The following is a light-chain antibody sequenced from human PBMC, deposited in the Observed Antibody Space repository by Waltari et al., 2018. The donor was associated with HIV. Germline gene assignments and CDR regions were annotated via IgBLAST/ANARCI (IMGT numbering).Light chain of an antibody. J-gene: IGKJ2*03. V-gene: IGKV3-15*01. Sequence: EIVMTQSPATLSVSPGERATLSCRASQSVSRNLAWYQQKPGQAPRLLIYGASTRANGIPGRFSDNGSGTEFTLTISSLQSEDFVLYYCHQYNNWPIYSFGQGTKLEIK. CDR1: QSVSRN. CDR3: HQYNNWPIYS. CDR2: GAS.